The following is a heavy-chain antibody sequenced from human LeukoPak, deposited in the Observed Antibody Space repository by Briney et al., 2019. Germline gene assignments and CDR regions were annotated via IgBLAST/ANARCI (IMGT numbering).Heavy chain of an antibody. CDR2: IYYRVTS. J-gene: IGHJ4*02. CDR1: GDSINTYY. D-gene: IGHD5-18*01. Sequence: PSETLSLTCTVSGDSINTYYWSWIRQPPGKGLEWIGYIYYRVTSDYNPSLKSRVTISVDTSKNQFSLKLSSVTAADTAVYYCAGQPDLGYSYGYGYWGQGTLVTVSS. CDR3: AGQPDLGYSYGYGY. V-gene: IGHV4-59*12.